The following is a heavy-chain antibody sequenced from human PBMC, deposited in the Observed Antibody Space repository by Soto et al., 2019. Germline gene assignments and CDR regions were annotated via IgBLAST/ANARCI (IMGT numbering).Heavy chain of an antibody. CDR1: GYTFTGYY. CDR2: INPNSGGT. V-gene: IGHV1-2*04. J-gene: IGHJ6*02. Sequence: ASVKVSCKASGYTFTGYYMHWVRQAPGQGLEWMGWINPNSGGTNYAQKFQGWVTMTRDTSISTAYMELSRLRSDDTAVYYCAIGRITIFGVVRYGMDFWGQGTSVTVSS. CDR3: AIGRITIFGVVRYGMDF. D-gene: IGHD3-3*01.